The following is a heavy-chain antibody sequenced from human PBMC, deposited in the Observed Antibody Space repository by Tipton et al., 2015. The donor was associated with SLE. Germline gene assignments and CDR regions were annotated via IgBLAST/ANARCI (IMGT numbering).Heavy chain of an antibody. CDR1: GFAFGDYA. J-gene: IGHJ5*02. Sequence: SLRLSCTASGFAFGDYALSWVHHAPEKGLEWVGFIRSQGKGGTAEYGASVRDRFTISRDDSKSVAYLQMDSLRFEDTGVYYCISEESWGQGTQVTVSA. CDR2: IRSQGKGGTA. CDR3: ISEES. V-gene: IGHV3-49*04.